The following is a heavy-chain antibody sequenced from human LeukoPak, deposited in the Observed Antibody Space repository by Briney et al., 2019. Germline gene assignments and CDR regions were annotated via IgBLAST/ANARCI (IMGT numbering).Heavy chain of an antibody. CDR2: IKPDGSDN. D-gene: IGHD4-17*01. CDR3: ARIGYGDYTF. CDR1: GFTFRNYW. J-gene: IGHJ4*02. V-gene: IGHV3-7*01. Sequence: QTGGSLRLSCAASGFTFRNYWMSWVRQAPGKGLEWVANIKPDGSDNYYVDSVKGRFTIFRDNAKNSLYLQMNSLRAEDTAVYYCARIGYGDYTFWGQGTLVTVSS.